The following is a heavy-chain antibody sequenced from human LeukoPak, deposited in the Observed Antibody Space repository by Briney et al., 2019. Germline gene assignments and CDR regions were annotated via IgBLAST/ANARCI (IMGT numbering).Heavy chain of an antibody. D-gene: IGHD3-3*01. V-gene: IGHV3-21*04. Sequence: GGSLRLSCAASGFTFSSYSMNWVRQAPGKGLEWVSSISSSSNYIYYADSVKGRFTISRDNSKNTLYLQMNSLRAEDTAVYYCAKARFLEYWGQGTLVTVSS. CDR3: AKARFLEY. CDR1: GFTFSSYS. J-gene: IGHJ4*02. CDR2: ISSSSNYI.